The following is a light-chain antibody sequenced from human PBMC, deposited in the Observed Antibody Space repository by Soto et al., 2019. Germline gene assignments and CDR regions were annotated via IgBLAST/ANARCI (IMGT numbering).Light chain of an antibody. CDR1: QSVSSTY. J-gene: IGKJ2*01. V-gene: IGKV3-20*01. CDR3: QQYGASPYT. CDR2: GAS. Sequence: LSPGERATLSCRASQSVSSTYLGWYQQKPGQAPRLLIYGASSRATGIPDRFSGSGSGTDFTLTIRRLEPEDFAVYYCQQYGASPYTFGQGTKVDIK.